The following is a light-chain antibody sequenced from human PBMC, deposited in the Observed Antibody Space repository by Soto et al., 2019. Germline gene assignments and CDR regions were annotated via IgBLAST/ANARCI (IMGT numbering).Light chain of an antibody. CDR2: EVS. CDR3: SSYTSTSSNFV. J-gene: IGLJ1*01. V-gene: IGLV2-14*01. CDR1: SSDVGGYNY. Sequence: QSVLTQPASVSGSPGQSITISCTGSSSDVGGYNYVSWYQQHPGKAPQLMIYEVSNRPSGVSNRFSGSKSGNTASLTISGLQTEDEADYYCSSYTSTSSNFVLGGGTKVTV.